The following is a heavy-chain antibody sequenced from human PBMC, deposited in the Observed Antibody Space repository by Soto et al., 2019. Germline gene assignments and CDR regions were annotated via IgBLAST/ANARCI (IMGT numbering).Heavy chain of an antibody. Sequence: ASGKVSCKASGYTSTSYDINWVRQATGQGLEWMGWMNPNSGNTGYAQKFQGRVTMTRNTSISTAYMELSSLRSEDTAVYYCARIKVRYSGYEQGDYWGQGTLVTVSS. CDR2: MNPNSGNT. V-gene: IGHV1-8*01. J-gene: IGHJ4*02. CDR3: ARIKVRYSGYEQGDY. D-gene: IGHD5-12*01. CDR1: GYTSTSYD.